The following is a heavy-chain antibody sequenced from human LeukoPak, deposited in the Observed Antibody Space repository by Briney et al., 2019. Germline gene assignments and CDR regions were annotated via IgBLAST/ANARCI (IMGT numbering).Heavy chain of an antibody. J-gene: IGHJ6*02. CDR2: INHNGNVN. V-gene: IGHV3-7*03. Sequence: TGGSLRLSCVASGVTLSNYAMNWARQAPGKGLEWVASINHNGNVNYYVDSVKGRFAISRDNAKNSLYLQMSNLRAEDTAVYFCARGGGLDVWGQGATVTVSS. CDR1: GVTLSNYA. D-gene: IGHD3-16*01. CDR3: ARGGGLDV.